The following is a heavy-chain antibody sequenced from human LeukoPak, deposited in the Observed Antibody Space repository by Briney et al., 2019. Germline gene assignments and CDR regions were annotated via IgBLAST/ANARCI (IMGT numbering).Heavy chain of an antibody. CDR2: INHSGST. D-gene: IGHD3-22*01. V-gene: IGHV4-34*01. CDR3: ARGRTPYYYDSSGYYSNRHASNWFDP. Sequence: SETLSLTCAVYGGSFSGYYLIWIRQPPGKGREGIGEINHSGSTNYNPSLKSRVTISVDTSKNQFSLTLSSVTAADTAVYYCARGRTPYYYDSSGYYSNRHASNWFDPWGQGTLVTVSS. J-gene: IGHJ5*02. CDR1: GGSFSGYY.